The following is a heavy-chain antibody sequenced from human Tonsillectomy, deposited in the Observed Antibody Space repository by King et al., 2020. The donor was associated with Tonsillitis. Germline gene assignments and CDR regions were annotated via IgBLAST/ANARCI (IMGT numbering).Heavy chain of an antibody. D-gene: IGHD2-8*02. CDR2: INPDGGAT. V-gene: IGHV1-2*06. Sequence: QLVQSGTEVKRPGASVTVSCQASGYSFTGYSIHWVRQAPGQGLDWMGRINPDGGATDYALKFEDRVTMTTDTSFRTAYLELSRLRSDDTATYFCARDTGGWRSFDYWGQGTLVTVSS. CDR3: ARDTGGWRSFDY. CDR1: GYSFTGYS. J-gene: IGHJ4*02.